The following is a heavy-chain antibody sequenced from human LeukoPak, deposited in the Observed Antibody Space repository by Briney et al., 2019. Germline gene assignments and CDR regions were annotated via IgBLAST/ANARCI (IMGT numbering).Heavy chain of an antibody. CDR2: LYNAGST. CDR1: GFIVSNNY. J-gene: IGHJ4*02. V-gene: IGHV3-53*01. D-gene: IGHD2-15*01. Sequence: EGSLRLSCVASGFIVSNNYMSWVRQAPGKGLEWVSVLYNAGSTYYADSVKGRFTISRDNSKNTLYLQMYSLGAEDTAVYYCARDYCSGGSCYPDYWGQGTLVTVSS. CDR3: ARDYCSGGSCYPDY.